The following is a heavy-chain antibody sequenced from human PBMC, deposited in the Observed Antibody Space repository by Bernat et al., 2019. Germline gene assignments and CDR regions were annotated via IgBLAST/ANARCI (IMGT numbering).Heavy chain of an antibody. D-gene: IGHD4-23*01. V-gene: IGHV1-3*01. CDR2: INAGNGNT. CDR1: GYTFTSYA. Sequence: QVQLVQSGAEVKKPGASVKVSCKASGYTFTSYAMHWVRQAPGQRLEWMGWINAGNGNTKYSQKFQGRVTITRDTSASTAYMELSSLRSEDTAVYYCARGKLGLYAFAIWGQGTMVTVSS. J-gene: IGHJ3*02. CDR3: ARGKLGLYAFAI.